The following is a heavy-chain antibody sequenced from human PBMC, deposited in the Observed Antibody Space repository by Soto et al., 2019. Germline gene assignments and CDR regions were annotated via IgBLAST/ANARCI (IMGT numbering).Heavy chain of an antibody. V-gene: IGHV4-34*01. Sequence: QVQLQQWGAGLLKPSETLSLTCAVYGGSFSGYYWSWIRQPLGKGLEWIGEINHSGSTNYNPSLKSRVTISVDTSKNQFSLKLSSVTAADTAVYYCARGRNLPKLAPDYWGQGTLVTVSS. J-gene: IGHJ4*02. CDR2: INHSGST. D-gene: IGHD1-7*01. CDR1: GGSFSGYY. CDR3: ARGRNLPKLAPDY.